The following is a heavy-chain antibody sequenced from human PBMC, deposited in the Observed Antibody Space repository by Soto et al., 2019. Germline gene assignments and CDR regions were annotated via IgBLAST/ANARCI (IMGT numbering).Heavy chain of an antibody. J-gene: IGHJ4*02. CDR3: STGGY. CDR1: GFTFSSTA. Sequence: PGGSLRLSCVASGFTFSSTAMSWVRQAPGRGLDWVSAISNSGTATYYADSVKGRFTISRDNSENTVFLQMNSLRADDTALYYCSTGGYWGQGTKVTVYS. CDR2: ISNSGTAT. V-gene: IGHV3-23*01.